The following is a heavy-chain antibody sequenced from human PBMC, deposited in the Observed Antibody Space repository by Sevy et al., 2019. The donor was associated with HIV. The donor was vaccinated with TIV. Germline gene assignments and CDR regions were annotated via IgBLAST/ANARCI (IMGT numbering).Heavy chain of an antibody. D-gene: IGHD2-2*01. V-gene: IGHV3-23*01. J-gene: IGHJ6*02. CDR3: AKTINSGGGAVPAANYYYYGMDV. CDR1: EFIFSDYA. Sequence: GGSLRLSCAASEFIFSDYAMNWVRQTPGKGLEWVSSINGKGRSTHYADSVEGRLTISRDNSKNTLYLQMNSLRAEDTAVYYCAKTINSGGGAVPAANYYYYGMDVWDQGTTVTVSS. CDR2: INGKGRST.